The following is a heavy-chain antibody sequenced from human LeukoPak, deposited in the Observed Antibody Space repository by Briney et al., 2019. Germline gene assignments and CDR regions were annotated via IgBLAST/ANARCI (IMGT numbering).Heavy chain of an antibody. CDR2: INQDGGEK. J-gene: IGHJ4*02. CDR1: GFTFSSYW. Sequence: QPGGSLRLSCAASGFTFSSYWMSWVRQAPGKGLQWVANINQDGGEKYSVDSVKGRFTISRDNAKNSLYLQMNSLRAEDTAVYYCAREYYSDSSGSDYWGQGTLVTVSS. D-gene: IGHD3-22*01. V-gene: IGHV3-7*05. CDR3: AREYYSDSSGSDY.